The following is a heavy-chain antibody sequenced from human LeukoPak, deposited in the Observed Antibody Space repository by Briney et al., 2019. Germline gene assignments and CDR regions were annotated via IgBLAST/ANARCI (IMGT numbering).Heavy chain of an antibody. Sequence: PGGSLRLSCAASGFTFSSYAMHWVRQAPGKGLEWVAVISYDGSNKYYADSVKGRFTISRDNSKNTLYLQMNSLRAEDTAVYCCARWGTTQNSSGYYFDAFDIWGQGTMVTVSS. V-gene: IGHV3-30-3*01. CDR1: GFTFSSYA. CDR2: ISYDGSNK. J-gene: IGHJ3*02. CDR3: ARWGTTQNSSGYYFDAFDI. D-gene: IGHD3-22*01.